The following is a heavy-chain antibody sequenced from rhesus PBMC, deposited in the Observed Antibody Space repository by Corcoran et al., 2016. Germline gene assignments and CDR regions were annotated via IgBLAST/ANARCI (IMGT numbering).Heavy chain of an antibody. Sequence: QVQLQESGPGLVKPSETLPLTCAVSGASISSNYWSWIRQAPGKGLGWIGRIEVSGGRPDYNPSLKRRVTISITTAKNQFSLKLSSVTAAVTAVYYCARVEWEIQLVQLQYWGQGVLVTVSS. V-gene: IGHV4S2*01. D-gene: IGHD5-24*01. CDR1: GASISSNY. J-gene: IGHJ4*01. CDR3: ARVEWEIQLVQLQY. CDR2: IEVSGGRP.